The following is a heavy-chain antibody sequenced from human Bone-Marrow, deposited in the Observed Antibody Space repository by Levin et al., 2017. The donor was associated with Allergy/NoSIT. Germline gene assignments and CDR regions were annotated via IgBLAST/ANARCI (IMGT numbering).Heavy chain of an antibody. D-gene: IGHD6-19*01. V-gene: IGHV3-33*01. J-gene: IGHJ1*01. CDR3: AREMPVTGIPASEYFQH. CDR2: IWYGGGTK. CDR1: GFSFSNYD. Sequence: PGGSLRLSCAASGFSFSNYDMHWVRQAPGKGLEWVALIWYGGGTKFYADSVKGRFTISRDNSKDTLYLEMNSLRADDTAVYYCAREMPVTGIPASEYFQHWGQGTLVTVSS.